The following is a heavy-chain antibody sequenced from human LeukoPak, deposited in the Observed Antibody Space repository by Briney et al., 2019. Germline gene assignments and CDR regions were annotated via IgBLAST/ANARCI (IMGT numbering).Heavy chain of an antibody. Sequence: PSETLSLTCAVYGGSFSGYYWSWIRQPPGKGLEWIGEINHSGSTSYNPSLKSRVTISVDTSKNQFSLKLSSVTAADTAVYYCARGGRAARTFDYWGQGTLVTVSS. CDR3: ARGGRAARTFDY. J-gene: IGHJ4*02. CDR1: GGSFSGYY. D-gene: IGHD6-6*01. CDR2: INHSGST. V-gene: IGHV4-34*01.